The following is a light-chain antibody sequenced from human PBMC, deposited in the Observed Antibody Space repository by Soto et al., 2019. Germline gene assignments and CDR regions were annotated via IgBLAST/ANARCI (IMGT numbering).Light chain of an antibody. Sequence: DIQMTQSPSSLSASVGDRGTITCRASQGIRDALGWYQQNPGKAPKRLIYAASSMQSGVPSRFSGSGYGTEFTLTISSLQPEDFATYYCLQHNSYPQTFGQGTKVEIK. CDR2: AAS. CDR3: LQHNSYPQT. V-gene: IGKV1-17*01. J-gene: IGKJ1*01. CDR1: QGIRDA.